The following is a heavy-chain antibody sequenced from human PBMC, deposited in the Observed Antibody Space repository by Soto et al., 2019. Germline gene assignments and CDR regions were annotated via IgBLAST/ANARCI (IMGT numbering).Heavy chain of an antibody. J-gene: IGHJ5*02. V-gene: IGHV3-33*01. Sequence: QVQLVESGGGVVQPGRSLRLSCAASGFTFSSYGMHWVRQAPGKGLEWVAVIWYDGSNKYYADSVKGRFTISRDNSKNTLYLQMNSLRAEDTAVYYGARDVGGPTGTGWFDPWGQGTLVTVSS. D-gene: IGHD1-1*01. CDR2: IWYDGSNK. CDR1: GFTFSSYG. CDR3: ARDVGGPTGTGWFDP.